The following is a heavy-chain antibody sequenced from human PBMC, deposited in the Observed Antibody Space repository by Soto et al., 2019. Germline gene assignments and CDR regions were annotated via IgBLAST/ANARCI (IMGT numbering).Heavy chain of an antibody. CDR3: ASADSSGYYPNWFDP. CDR2: IIPIFGTA. CDR1: GGTFSSYA. D-gene: IGHD3-22*01. Sequence: SVKVSCKASGGTFSSYAISWVRQAPGQGLEWMGGIIPIFGTANYAQKFQGRVTITADKSTSTAYMELSSLRSEDTAVYYCASADSSGYYPNWFDPWGQGTLVTVSS. V-gene: IGHV1-69*06. J-gene: IGHJ5*02.